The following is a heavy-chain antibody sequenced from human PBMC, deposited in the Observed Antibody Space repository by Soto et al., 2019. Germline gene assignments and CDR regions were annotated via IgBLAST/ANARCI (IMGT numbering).Heavy chain of an antibody. V-gene: IGHV1-69*02. Sequence: QVQLVQSGAEVKKPGSSLTVSCKASGGTFSSYTISWVRQAPGQRLEWMGRIIPILGIANYAQKFQDRVTITADKATSTAYTELSSRRSEDTAVYYCARGATVTTPFDYWGHGSLVTVS. CDR3: ARGATVTTPFDY. J-gene: IGHJ4*01. CDR2: IIPILGIA. D-gene: IGHD4-17*01. CDR1: GGTFSSYT.